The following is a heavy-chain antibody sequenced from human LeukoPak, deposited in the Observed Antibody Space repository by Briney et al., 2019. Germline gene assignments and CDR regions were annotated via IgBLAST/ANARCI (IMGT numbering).Heavy chain of an antibody. CDR2: IYPGDSDT. Sequence: GESLKISCKGSGYSFTNYWIGWVRQMPGKGLEWMGIIYPGDSDTRYSPSFQGQVTISADNSINTAYLQWSSLKALDNAMYDSARGSGYSSSWPPHWGQGTLVTVSS. J-gene: IGHJ4*02. D-gene: IGHD6-13*01. CDR3: ARGSGYSSSWPPH. CDR1: GYSFTNYW. V-gene: IGHV5-51*01.